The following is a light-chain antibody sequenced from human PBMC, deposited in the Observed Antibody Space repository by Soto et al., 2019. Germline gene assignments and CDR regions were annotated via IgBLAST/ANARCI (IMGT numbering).Light chain of an antibody. CDR1: NIGSKS. V-gene: IGLV3-21*04. CDR2: YDT. CDR3: QVWDSSSNHPAL. J-gene: IGLJ2*01. Sequence: SYELTQPPSVSVAPGKTARITCGGNNIGSKSVHWYQQKPGQAPVLVIYYDTDRPSGIPERFSGSNSGNTATLTISRVEAGDEADYYCQVWDSSSNHPALFGGGTKLTVL.